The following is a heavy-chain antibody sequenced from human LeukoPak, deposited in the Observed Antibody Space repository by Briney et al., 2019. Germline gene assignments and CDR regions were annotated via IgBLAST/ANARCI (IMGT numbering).Heavy chain of an antibody. Sequence: GGSLRLSFAASGFTFSSYGMHWVRQAPGKGLEWVAFIRYDGSNKYYADSVKGRFTISRDNSKNTLYLQMNSLRAEDTAVYYCAKTGTPWYYFDYWGQGTLVTVSS. J-gene: IGHJ4*02. D-gene: IGHD6-13*01. V-gene: IGHV3-30*02. CDR2: IRYDGSNK. CDR1: GFTFSSYG. CDR3: AKTGTPWYYFDY.